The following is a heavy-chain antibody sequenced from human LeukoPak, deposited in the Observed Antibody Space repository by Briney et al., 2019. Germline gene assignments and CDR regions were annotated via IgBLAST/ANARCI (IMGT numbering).Heavy chain of an antibody. J-gene: IGHJ4*02. CDR1: GGTFSSYA. D-gene: IGHD6-19*01. CDR2: IIPIFGTA. Sequence: GASVKVSCKASGGTFSSYAISWVRQAPGQGLEWMGRIIPIFGTANYAQKLQGRVTITTDESTSTAYKELSSLRSEDTAVYYCARDPFPGQWLVLGYFDYWGQGTLVTVSS. CDR3: ARDPFPGQWLVLGYFDY. V-gene: IGHV1-69*05.